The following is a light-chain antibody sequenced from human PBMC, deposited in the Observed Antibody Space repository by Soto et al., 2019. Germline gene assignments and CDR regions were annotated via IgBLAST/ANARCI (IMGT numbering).Light chain of an antibody. V-gene: IGLV1-44*01. Sequence: QTALTQPPSASGAPGQTVTISCSGSSSNIGSHTVNWYQHLPGTAPKLLIYSNTQRPLGVPVRFSGSNSGTSASLAISGLQSEYEAEYYCAAWDDRLYVFGTGTKVTVL. J-gene: IGLJ1*01. CDR2: SNT. CDR3: AAWDDRLYV. CDR1: SSNIGSHT.